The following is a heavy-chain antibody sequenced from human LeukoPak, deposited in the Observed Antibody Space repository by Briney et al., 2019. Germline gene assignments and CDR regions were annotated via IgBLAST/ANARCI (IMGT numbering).Heavy chain of an antibody. CDR3: VRDPGVVTYYFDL. V-gene: IGHV3-33*08. D-gene: IGHD3-9*01. J-gene: IGHJ4*02. Sequence: GGSLRLSCAASGFTFSSYGMPWVRQAPGKGLEWVAVIWYDGSKTLYADSVKGRFTISRDDSKNTLFLQMNGLTAEDTAVYYCVRDPGVVTYYFDLWGQGTLVTVSS. CDR1: GFTFSSYG. CDR2: IWYDGSKT.